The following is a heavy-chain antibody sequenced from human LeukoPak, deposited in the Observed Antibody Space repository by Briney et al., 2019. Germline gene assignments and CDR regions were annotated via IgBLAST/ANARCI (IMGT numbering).Heavy chain of an antibody. CDR2: IRYDGSNK. CDR3: ARVSSFWSGYYSGGYYYYYMDV. V-gene: IGHV3-30*02. J-gene: IGHJ6*03. D-gene: IGHD3-3*01. Sequence: GGSLRLSCAASGFTFSSYGMHWVRQAPGKGLEWVAFIRYDGSNKYYADSVKGRFTISRDNSKNTLYLQMNSLRAEDTAVYYCARVSSFWSGYYSGGYYYYYMDVWGKGTTVTVSS. CDR1: GFTFSSYG.